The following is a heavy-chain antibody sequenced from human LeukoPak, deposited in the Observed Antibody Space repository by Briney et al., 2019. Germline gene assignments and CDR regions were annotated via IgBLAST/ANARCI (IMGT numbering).Heavy chain of an antibody. CDR2: IYYSGST. Sequence: SETLSLTCTVSGDSISSGDYYWNWIRQDPGKGLEWIGSIYYSGSTYYNPSLKSRVTISVDTSKNQFSLKLSSVTAADTAVYYCARQGGAGGVLWFGELRGWFDPWGQGTLVTVSS. CDR1: GDSISSGDYY. CDR3: ARQGGAGGVLWFGELRGWFDP. D-gene: IGHD3-10*01. J-gene: IGHJ5*02. V-gene: IGHV4-39*01.